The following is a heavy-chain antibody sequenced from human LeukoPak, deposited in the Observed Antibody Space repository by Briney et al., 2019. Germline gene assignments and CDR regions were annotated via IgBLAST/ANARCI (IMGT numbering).Heavy chain of an antibody. Sequence: GGSLRLSCAASGFTFSSYGMHWVRQAPGKGLEWVAVIWYDGSNKYYADSVKGRFTISRDNSKNTLYLQMNSLRAEDTAVYYCAKSGVLRYSDWSDPEYYFDYWGQGTLVTVSS. V-gene: IGHV3-33*06. J-gene: IGHJ4*02. D-gene: IGHD3-9*01. CDR1: GFTFSSYG. CDR2: IWYDGSNK. CDR3: AKSGVLRYSDWSDPEYYFDY.